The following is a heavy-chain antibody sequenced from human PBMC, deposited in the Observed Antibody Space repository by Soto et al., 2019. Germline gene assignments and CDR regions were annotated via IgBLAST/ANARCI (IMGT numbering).Heavy chain of an antibody. Sequence: QVQLVQSGAEVKKPGSSVKVSCKASGGTFSSYAITWVRQAPGQGLDWMGEIIPIFGATNFAQKFQGRVTITANKSTTTAYMEVSSLTSEDTAGYYCARMGGSFLDSWGQGTLVTVSS. CDR1: GGTFSSYA. D-gene: IGHD1-26*01. V-gene: IGHV1-69*06. CDR3: ARMGGSFLDS. J-gene: IGHJ5*01. CDR2: IIPIFGAT.